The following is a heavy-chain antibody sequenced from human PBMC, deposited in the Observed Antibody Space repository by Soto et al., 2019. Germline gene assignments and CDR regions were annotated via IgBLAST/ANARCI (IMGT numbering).Heavy chain of an antibody. CDR3: ARVDIVVVPAAIRYYYYGMDV. CDR1: GGSFSGYY. J-gene: IGHJ6*02. Sequence: SETLSLTCAVYGGSFSGYYWSWIRQPPGKGLEWIGEINHSGSTNYNPSLKSRVTISVDTSKNQFSLKLSSVTAADTAVYYCARVDIVVVPAAIRYYYYGMDVWGQGTTVTVSS. V-gene: IGHV4-34*01. D-gene: IGHD2-2*02. CDR2: INHSGST.